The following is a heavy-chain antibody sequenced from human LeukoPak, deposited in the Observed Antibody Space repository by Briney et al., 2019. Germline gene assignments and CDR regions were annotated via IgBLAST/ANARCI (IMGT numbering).Heavy chain of an antibody. CDR3: AKDTLPYYYDSSGPTD. Sequence: PGGSLRLSCAASGFTFDDYAMHWVRHAPGKGLEWVSLISGDGGSTYYADSVKGRFTISRDNSKNSLYLQMNSLRTEGTALYYCAKDTLPYYYDSSGPTDWGQGTLVTVSS. CDR2: ISGDGGST. V-gene: IGHV3-43*02. D-gene: IGHD3-22*01. J-gene: IGHJ4*02. CDR1: GFTFDDYA.